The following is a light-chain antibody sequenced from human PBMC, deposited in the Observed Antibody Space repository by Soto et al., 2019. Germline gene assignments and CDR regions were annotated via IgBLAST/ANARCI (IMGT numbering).Light chain of an antibody. CDR3: KSYDSSLSGYV. CDR1: TSNIGAGYD. J-gene: IGLJ1*01. V-gene: IGLV1-40*01. Sequence: QSLLTQAPWVSGAPGQRVTISCTGRTSNIGAGYDVHWYQQLPGTAPKLLIYGNSNRPSGVPDRFSGSKSGTSASLAITGLQAEDEADYYCKSYDSSLSGYVFGTGTKVTVL. CDR2: GNS.